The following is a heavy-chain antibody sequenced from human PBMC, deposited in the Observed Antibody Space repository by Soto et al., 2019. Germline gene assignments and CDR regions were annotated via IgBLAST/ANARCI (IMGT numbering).Heavy chain of an antibody. J-gene: IGHJ5*02. V-gene: IGHV1-24*01. CDR1: GYTLTELS. CDR2: FDPEDGET. D-gene: IGHD2-15*01. CDR3: ATVTYCSGGSCYSWWFDP. Sequence: QVQLVQSGAEVKKPGASVKVSCKVSGYTLTELSMHWVRQAPGKGLEWMGGFDPEDGETIYAQKFQGRVTMTEDTSTDTAYMELSSLRSEDTAVYYCATVTYCSGGSCYSWWFDPWGQGTLVTVSS.